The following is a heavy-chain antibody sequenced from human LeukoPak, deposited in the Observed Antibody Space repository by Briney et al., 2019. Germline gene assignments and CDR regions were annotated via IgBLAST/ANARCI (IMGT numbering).Heavy chain of an antibody. CDR1: GFTFSSYA. V-gene: IGHV3-53*01. J-gene: IGHJ6*03. CDR2: IYSGGST. CDR3: ARMVRGVMYYYYMDV. Sequence: GGSLRLSCAASGFTFSSYAMSWVRQAPGKGLEWVSVIYSGGSTYYADSVKGRFTISRDNSKNTLYLQMNSLRAEDTAVYYCARMVRGVMYYYYMDVWGKGTTVTVSS. D-gene: IGHD3-10*01.